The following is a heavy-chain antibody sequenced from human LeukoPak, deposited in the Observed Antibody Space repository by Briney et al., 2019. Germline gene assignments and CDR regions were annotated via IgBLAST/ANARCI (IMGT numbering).Heavy chain of an antibody. CDR2: IIPFFSSA. CDR1: GGTFTSYA. J-gene: IGHJ5*02. D-gene: IGHD5-18*01. Sequence: SVRVSCTGSGGTFTSYAISWGREAPGQGREWRGGIIPFFSSAHYAQKFQGRVTISADESTSPAYLELSSLRSEDTAVYYCARTVDRAMLSHWFDPSGPAPLVTVSS. V-gene: IGHV1-69*01. CDR3: ARTVDRAMLSHWFDP.